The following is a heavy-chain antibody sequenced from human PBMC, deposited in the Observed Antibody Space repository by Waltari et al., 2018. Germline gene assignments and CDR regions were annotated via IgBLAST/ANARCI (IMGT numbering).Heavy chain of an antibody. CDR2: IYTSGLT. D-gene: IGHD3-16*01. J-gene: IGHJ5*02. V-gene: IGHV4-61*02. CDR1: GAAMNSRSYY. CDR3: ARASASFNNWFDP. Sequence: QVQLQESGPGLVKPSQTLSLTCIVSGAAMNSRSYYWSWSRQPAGKGLEWIGRIYTSGLTDYNPSLKSRVTISMDTSTSQFSLKLRSMTAADTAVYYCARASASFNNWFDPWGQGTLVTVSS.